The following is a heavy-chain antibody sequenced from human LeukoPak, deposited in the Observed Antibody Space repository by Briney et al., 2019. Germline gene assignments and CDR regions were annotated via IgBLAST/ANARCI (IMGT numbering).Heavy chain of an antibody. CDR2: IYPGDSDS. J-gene: IGHJ5*02. CDR1: GYTFTNYW. CDR3: ARGPYGYTSSATLGSYNWFDP. V-gene: IGHV5-51*01. Sequence: SGESLKISCKGSGYTFTNYWIGWVRQMPGKGLEWMGIIYPGDSDSRYSPSFQDQVTMSVDKSISTAYLQWSSLKASDTAMYYCARGPYGYTSSATLGSYNWFDPWGQGSLVTVSS. D-gene: IGHD2-2*02.